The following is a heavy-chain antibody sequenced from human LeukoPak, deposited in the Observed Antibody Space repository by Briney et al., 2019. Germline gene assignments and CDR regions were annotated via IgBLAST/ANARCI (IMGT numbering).Heavy chain of an antibody. J-gene: IGHJ6*02. D-gene: IGHD6-13*01. CDR2: IYYSGST. V-gene: IGHV4-31*03. Sequence: SQTLSLTCTVSGVSISSGGYYWSWLRQHPGKGQEWIGYIYYSGSTYYNPSLKSRVTISVDTSKNQFSLKLSSVTAADTAVYYCARVLSSSWTPDGMDVWGQGTTVTVSS. CDR1: GVSISSGGYY. CDR3: ARVLSSSWTPDGMDV.